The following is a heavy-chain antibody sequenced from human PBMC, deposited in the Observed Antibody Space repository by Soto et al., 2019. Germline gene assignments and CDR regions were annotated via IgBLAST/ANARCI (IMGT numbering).Heavy chain of an antibody. V-gene: IGHV4-34*01. D-gene: IGHD2-15*01. CDR3: ARGIPLGYCSGCSCYSPTGYMDV. Sequence: SETLSLTCAVYGGSFSGYYWSWIRQPPGKGLEWIGEINHSGSTNYNPSLKSRVTISVDTSKNQFSLKLSSVTAADTAVYYCARGIPLGYCSGCSCYSPTGYMDVWGKGTSVTGFS. CDR1: GGSFSGYY. CDR2: INHSGST. J-gene: IGHJ6*03.